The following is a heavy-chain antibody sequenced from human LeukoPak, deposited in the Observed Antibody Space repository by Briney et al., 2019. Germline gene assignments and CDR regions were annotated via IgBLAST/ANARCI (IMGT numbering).Heavy chain of an antibody. J-gene: IGHJ4*02. Sequence: PGGSLRLSCAASGFTFSSYEMNWVRQAPGKGLVWVSRINSDGSSTVYADSVKGRFTISRDNAKNTLYLQMSSLRAEDTAVYHCARYNRYYLDDWGQGALVTVSS. CDR1: GFTFSSYE. V-gene: IGHV3-74*01. CDR3: ARYNRYYLDD. CDR2: INSDGSST. D-gene: IGHD3-16*02.